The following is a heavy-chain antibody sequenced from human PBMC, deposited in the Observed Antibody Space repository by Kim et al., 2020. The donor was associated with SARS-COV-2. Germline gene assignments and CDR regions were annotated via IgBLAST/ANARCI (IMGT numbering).Heavy chain of an antibody. D-gene: IGHD3-22*01. CDR1: GHTLKEFS. CDR3: TTGDYDSRGSWIATFDY. V-gene: IGHV1-24*01. CDR2: LVPGDGEK. Sequence: ASVKVSCKGSGHTLKEFSMHWVRQTPDNGLEWLGGLVPGDGEKVYSQKFQGRVTMTEDKSTDTAYMELGSLTSEDTAIYYCTTGDYDSRGSWIATFDYWGQGTLVTVSS. J-gene: IGHJ4*02.